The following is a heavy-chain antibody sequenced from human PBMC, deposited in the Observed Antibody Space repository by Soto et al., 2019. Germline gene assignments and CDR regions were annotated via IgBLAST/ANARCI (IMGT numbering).Heavy chain of an antibody. Sequence: SESVSLTCAVSKYSVSSDHYWGWIRQPPGKGLEWIGSVHHSGSIYNNPSLLGRLTISVDTANNHFSLKLSSVNAADTAVYYCAIVLHDSSGSYFAVWGQGTMVTVSS. J-gene: IGHJ4*02. CDR1: KYSVSSDHY. D-gene: IGHD3-22*01. V-gene: IGHV4-38-2*01. CDR3: AIVLHDSSGSYFAV. CDR2: VHHSGSI.